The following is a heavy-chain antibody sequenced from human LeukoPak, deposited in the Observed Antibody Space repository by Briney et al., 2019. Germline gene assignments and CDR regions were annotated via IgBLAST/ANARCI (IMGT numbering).Heavy chain of an antibody. CDR2: ISYDGSSK. D-gene: IGHD2-21*02. Sequence: GGSLRLSCAASGFTFSSYAMHWVRQAPGKGLEWVAVISYDGSSKYYADSVKGRFTISRDNSKNTLYLQMNSLRAEDTAVYYCARDRNCGGDCYHYYFDYWGQGTLVTVSS. V-gene: IGHV3-30*04. J-gene: IGHJ4*02. CDR3: ARDRNCGGDCYHYYFDY. CDR1: GFTFSSYA.